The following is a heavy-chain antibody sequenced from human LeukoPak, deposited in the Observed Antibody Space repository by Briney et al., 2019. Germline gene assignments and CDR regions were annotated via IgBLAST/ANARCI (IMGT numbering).Heavy chain of an antibody. CDR3: ATRSYCSSTSCAYYFDY. CDR1: GYTLTELS. Sequence: SVKVSCKVSGYTLTELSMHWVRQAPGQGLEWMGGIIPIFGTANYAQKFQGRVTITADESTSTAYMELSSLRSEDTAVYYCATRSYCSSTSCAYYFDYWGQGTLVTVSS. J-gene: IGHJ4*02. V-gene: IGHV1-69*13. D-gene: IGHD2-2*01. CDR2: IIPIFGTA.